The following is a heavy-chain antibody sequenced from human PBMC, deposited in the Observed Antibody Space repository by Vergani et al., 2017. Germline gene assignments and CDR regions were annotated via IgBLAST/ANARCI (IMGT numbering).Heavy chain of an antibody. Sequence: QVQLVESGGGVVQPGRSLRLSCAASGFTFSSYAMHWVRQAPGKGLEWVAVISYAGSNKYYTDSVKGRFTISRDNSKNTLYLQMNSLGAEDTAVYSCARWREWLPYYAFDVWSQGTMVTVS. CDR3: ARWREWLPYYAFDV. V-gene: IGHV3-30*04. CDR2: ISYAGSNK. D-gene: IGHD6-19*01. CDR1: GFTFSSYA. J-gene: IGHJ3*01.